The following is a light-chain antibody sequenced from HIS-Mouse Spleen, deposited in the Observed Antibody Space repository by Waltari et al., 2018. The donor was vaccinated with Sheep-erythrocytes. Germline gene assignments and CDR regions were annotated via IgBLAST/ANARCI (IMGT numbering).Light chain of an antibody. CDR2: EVS. J-gene: IGLJ2*01. Sequence: QSALTQPPSASGSPGQSVTISCTGTRSDVGGYNYVSWYQQPPGKAPKLMIYEVSKRPSGVPDRFSGSKSGNTASLTVSGLQAEDEADYYCCSYAGSSTLVFGGGTKLTVL. CDR1: RSDVGGYNY. V-gene: IGLV2-8*01. CDR3: CSYAGSSTLV.